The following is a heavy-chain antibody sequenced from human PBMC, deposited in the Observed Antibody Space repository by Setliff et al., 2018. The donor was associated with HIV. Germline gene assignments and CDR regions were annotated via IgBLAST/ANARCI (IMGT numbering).Heavy chain of an antibody. CDR3: ARDYLYYNLYNGSPVYGMDV. J-gene: IGHJ6*02. CDR2: ISIGSGGAI. CDR1: GFTFRNYK. Sequence: LRLSCAASGFTFRNYKFNWVRQAPGRGLEWVSSISIGSGGAIDYADSVQGRFTISRDNSKNSLYLQMNGLRVEDTGVYYCARDYLYYNLYNGSPVYGMDVWGQGTTVTVSS. D-gene: IGHD3-3*01. V-gene: IGHV3-21*01.